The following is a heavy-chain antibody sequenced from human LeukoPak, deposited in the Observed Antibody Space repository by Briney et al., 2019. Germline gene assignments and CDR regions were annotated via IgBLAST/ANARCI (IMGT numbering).Heavy chain of an antibody. D-gene: IGHD6-13*01. CDR1: GGSISSYY. CDR3: ARDRGTAVDY. V-gene: IGHV4-59*01. Sequence: SETLSLTCTVSGGSISSYYWSWIRQPPGKGLEWIGYIYYSGSTNYDPSLKSRVTISVDTSKNQFSLKLSSVTAADTAVYYCARDRGTAVDYWGQGTLVTVSS. CDR2: IYYSGST. J-gene: IGHJ4*02.